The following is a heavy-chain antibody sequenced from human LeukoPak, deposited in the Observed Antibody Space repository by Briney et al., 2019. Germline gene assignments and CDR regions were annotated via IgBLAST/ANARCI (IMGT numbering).Heavy chain of an antibody. J-gene: IGHJ3*01. Sequence: ASVKVSCKASGYTFTDYYMHWVRQAPGQGLEWMGWINPNSGDTDYAQKFQDRVTMTRDTSISTAYMELSRLSSDDTAVYYCASNYYDSSGSWGQGTMVTVSS. CDR2: INPNSGDT. CDR1: GYTFTDYY. V-gene: IGHV1-2*02. D-gene: IGHD3-22*01. CDR3: ASNYYDSSGS.